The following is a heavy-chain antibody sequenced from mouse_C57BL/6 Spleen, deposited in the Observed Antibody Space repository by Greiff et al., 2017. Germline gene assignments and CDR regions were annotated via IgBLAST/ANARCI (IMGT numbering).Heavy chain of an antibody. D-gene: IGHD2-3*01. CDR3: ARDDGYYGGYFDV. CDR1: GYTFTSYW. CDR2: IAPNSGGT. V-gene: IGHV1-72*01. J-gene: IGHJ1*03. Sequence: QVQLQQPGAELVKPGASVKLSCKASGYTFTSYWMHWVKQRPGRGLEWIGRIAPNSGGTKYNEKFKSKATLTVDKPSSTAYMQLSSLTSEDSAVYYCARDDGYYGGYFDVWGTGTTVTVSS.